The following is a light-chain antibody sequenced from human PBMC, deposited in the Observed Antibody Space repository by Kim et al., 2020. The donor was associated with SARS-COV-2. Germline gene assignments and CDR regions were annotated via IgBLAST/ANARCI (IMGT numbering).Light chain of an antibody. J-gene: IGLJ1*01. CDR3: SSHTTSSTYV. CDR1: SSDVAGYNS. V-gene: IGLV2-14*03. CDR2: NVS. Sequence: GHSVTISCTGTSSDVAGYNSVSLYQQHPGKAPKLMIYNVSGRASGVSNRFSGSQSGNTASLTISGLRAEDEADYYCSSHTTSSTYVFGSGTKVTVL.